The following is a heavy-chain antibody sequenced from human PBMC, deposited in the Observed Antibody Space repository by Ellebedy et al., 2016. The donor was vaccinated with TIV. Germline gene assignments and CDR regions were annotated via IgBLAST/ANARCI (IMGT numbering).Heavy chain of an antibody. D-gene: IGHD1-26*01. V-gene: IGHV3-48*04. CDR1: GFTLNSYS. Sequence: GGSLRLSCAASGFTLNSYSMNWVCQAPGKGLEWVSYISSTTSAIYYADAVKGRFTISKDNAKSTLYLQMNSLRAEDTAVYYCATDRRGSYYYYGMDVWGQGTTVTVSS. J-gene: IGHJ6*02. CDR3: ATDRRGSYYYYGMDV. CDR2: ISSTTSAI.